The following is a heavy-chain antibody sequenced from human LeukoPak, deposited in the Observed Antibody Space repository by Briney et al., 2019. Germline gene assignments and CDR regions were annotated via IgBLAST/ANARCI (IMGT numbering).Heavy chain of an antibody. J-gene: IGHJ4*02. CDR2: INPNSGGT. CDR3: ARDSGSSWYVLDY. Sequence: GASVKVSCKASGYTFTGYYMHWVRQAPGQGLEWMGWINPNSGGTNYAQKFQGRVTMTRDTSISTAYMELSRLRSDDTAVYYCARDSGSSWYVLDYWGQGTLVTVSS. CDR1: GYTFTGYY. V-gene: IGHV1-2*02. D-gene: IGHD6-13*01.